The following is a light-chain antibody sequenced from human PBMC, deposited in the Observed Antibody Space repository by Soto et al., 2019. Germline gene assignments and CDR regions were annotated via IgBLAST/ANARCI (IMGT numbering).Light chain of an antibody. V-gene: IGKV1-9*01. CDR1: QDIASY. CDR2: LAS. CDR3: QYLNSFPLT. Sequence: IQLTQSPSSLSASVGDRVTITCRASQDIASYLAWYQQKPGKAPKLLIYLASTLQGGVPSRFSGSGSGTDFTLTISSLQPEDFATYYCQYLNSFPLTFGGGTRWISN. J-gene: IGKJ4*01.